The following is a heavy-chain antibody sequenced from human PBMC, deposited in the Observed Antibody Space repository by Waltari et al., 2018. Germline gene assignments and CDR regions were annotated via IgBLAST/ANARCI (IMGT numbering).Heavy chain of an antibody. CDR1: GFPFSSFG. CDR3: VRGSRYTPSDL. V-gene: IGHV3-33*01. CDR2: IWYDEGRT. J-gene: IGHJ5*02. Sequence: VQLVESGGGVVQPGGSLHLSCEAFGFPFSSFGRHWVRQAPGKGPEWVEIIWYDEGRTYYADSVKGRFTVFSDKPKDTISLQMNRLRAEDTAVYYCVRGSRYTPSDLWGQGTLVTVSA. D-gene: IGHD3-16*02.